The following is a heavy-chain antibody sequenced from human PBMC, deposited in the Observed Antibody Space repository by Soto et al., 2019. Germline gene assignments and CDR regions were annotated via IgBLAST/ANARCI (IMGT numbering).Heavy chain of an antibody. CDR1: GGSISSYY. J-gene: IGHJ4*02. CDR3: ARHLDIVAPIDY. D-gene: IGHD5-12*01. CDR2: IYYSGST. V-gene: IGHV4-59*08. Sequence: SETLSLTCTVSGGSISSYYWSWIRQPPGKGLEWIGYIYYSGSTNYNPSLKSRVTISVDTSKNQFSLKLSSVTAADTAGYYCARHLDIVAPIDYWGQGTLVPVSS.